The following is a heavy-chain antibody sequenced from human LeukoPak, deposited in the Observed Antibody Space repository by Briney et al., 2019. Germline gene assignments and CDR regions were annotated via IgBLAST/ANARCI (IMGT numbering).Heavy chain of an antibody. CDR1: GGTFSSYA. CDR2: IIPIFGTA. CDR3: ARDQHPYCSSTSCYRGFRY. Sequence: GSSAKVSCKASGGTFSSYAISWVRQAPGQGLEWMGGIIPIFGTANYAQKFQGRVTITADESTSTAYMELSSLRSEDTAVYYCARDQHPYCSSTSCYRGFRYWGQGTLVTVSS. D-gene: IGHD2-2*01. J-gene: IGHJ4*02. V-gene: IGHV1-69*01.